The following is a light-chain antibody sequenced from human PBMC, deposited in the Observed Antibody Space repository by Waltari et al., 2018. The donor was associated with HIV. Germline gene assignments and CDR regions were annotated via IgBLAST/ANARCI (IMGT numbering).Light chain of an antibody. CDR2: VVH. CDR1: NVDVGAFKF. CDR3: TSYTSGSVL. Sequence: QSALTQPASVSGSPGQSVTISCTGINVDVGAFKFVSWYQHHPGKAPKLIIYVVHNRPSGVSDRFSGSEAGNSASLTISGLQTADEADYYCTSYTSGSVLFGGGTNLTVL. J-gene: IGLJ2*01. V-gene: IGLV2-14*01.